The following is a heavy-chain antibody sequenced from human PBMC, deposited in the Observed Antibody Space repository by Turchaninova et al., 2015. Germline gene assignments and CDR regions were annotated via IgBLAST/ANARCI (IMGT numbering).Heavy chain of an antibody. D-gene: IGHD6-25*01. CDR3: ARHTPAASVGRFYYYGVGV. Sequence: QLQLQESGPGLAQPSETLSSIVSLSGFSPPTDSLSRGWIPHTPGKELAWLGSIFYRGHTHYNPSLKSRITISVDTSENQFSLRLTSVTAADTAVYFCARHTPAASVGRFYYYGVGVWGQGTTVTVSS. V-gene: IGHV4-39*01. CDR1: GFSPPTDSLS. J-gene: IGHJ6*02. CDR2: IFYRGHT.